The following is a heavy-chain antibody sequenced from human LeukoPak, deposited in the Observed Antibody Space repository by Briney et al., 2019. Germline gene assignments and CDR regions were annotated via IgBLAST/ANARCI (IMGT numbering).Heavy chain of an antibody. Sequence: ASVTVSCNASGYTFTSYGNNWVRQGTGQGLEWMSSLNPKSGNTGYAQKFQGRVTMTRNTSISTAYMELSSLRSEDTAVYYCARGTGEYYYGSGSWYNWFDPWGQGTLVTVSS. V-gene: IGHV1-8*01. D-gene: IGHD3-10*01. CDR1: GYTFTSYG. CDR3: ARGTGEYYYGSGSWYNWFDP. CDR2: LNPKSGNT. J-gene: IGHJ5*02.